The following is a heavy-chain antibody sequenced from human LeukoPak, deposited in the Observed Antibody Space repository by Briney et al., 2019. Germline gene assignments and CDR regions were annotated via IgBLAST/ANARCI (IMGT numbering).Heavy chain of an antibody. V-gene: IGHV3-21*01. J-gene: IGHJ5*02. Sequence: GGSLRLSCAASGFTFSSYSMNWVRQAPGKGLEWVSSISSSSSYIYYADSVKGRFTISRDNAKNSLYLQMNSLRAEDTAVHYCARDMFGPYSSSLHPWFDPWGQGTLVTVSS. CDR3: ARDMFGPYSSSLHPWFDP. CDR1: GFTFSSYS. CDR2: ISSSSSYI. D-gene: IGHD6-13*01.